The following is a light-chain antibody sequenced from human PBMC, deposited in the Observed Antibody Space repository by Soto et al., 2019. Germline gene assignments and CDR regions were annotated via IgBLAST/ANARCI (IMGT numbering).Light chain of an antibody. J-gene: IGKJ1*01. Sequence: DIVMTQSPDSLAVSLGERATINCKSSQSVLYSSHNKNYLAWYQQKPGQPPKLLIYWASTRESGVPDRFSGSGSGTDFTLTISSLQAEDVAVYYCQQYYDAPQNFGQGTKVEI. CDR2: WAS. V-gene: IGKV4-1*01. CDR1: QSVLYSSHNKNY. CDR3: QQYYDAPQN.